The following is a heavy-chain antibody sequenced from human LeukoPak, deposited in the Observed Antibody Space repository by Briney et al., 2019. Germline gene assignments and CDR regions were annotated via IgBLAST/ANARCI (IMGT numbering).Heavy chain of an antibody. CDR1: GFTFSNYA. J-gene: IGHJ4*02. D-gene: IGHD1-26*01. CDR3: ANRISGSSY. CDR2: ISAGGGNT. V-gene: IGHV3-23*01. Sequence: GGSLRLSCAASGFTFSNYAMSWLRQAPGKGLEGVSAISAGGGNTDYADSVKGRFTISRDNSKNTVFLQMNSLRPEDTGVYYCANRISGSSYWGQGTLVTVSS.